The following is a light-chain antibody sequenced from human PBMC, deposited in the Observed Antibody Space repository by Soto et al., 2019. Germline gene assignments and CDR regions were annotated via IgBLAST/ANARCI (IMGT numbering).Light chain of an antibody. CDR3: QQYNGYGSWT. Sequence: DIQMTQSPSTLSASVGDRVTITCRASQSISSWMAWYQQKPGKAPKLLIYKPSTLESGVPSRFSGSASGTEFTLTISSLQPDDFVTYYWQQYNGYGSWTFGQGTKLEIK. CDR1: QSISSW. J-gene: IGKJ1*01. CDR2: KPS. V-gene: IGKV1-5*03.